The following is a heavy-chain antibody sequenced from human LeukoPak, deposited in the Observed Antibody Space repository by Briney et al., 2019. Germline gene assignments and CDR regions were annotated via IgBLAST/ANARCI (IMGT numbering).Heavy chain of an antibody. CDR2: ISYDGSNK. V-gene: IGHV3-30-3*01. Sequence: HAGTSLRLSCAASGFTFSSYAMHWVRQAPGKGLEWVALISYDGSNKYYADSVKGRFTISRDNSKNTLYLQMNNLRAEDTAVYYCARAGGSSWADYWGQGTLVTVSS. D-gene: IGHD6-13*01. J-gene: IGHJ4*02. CDR3: ARAGGSSWADY. CDR1: GFTFSSYA.